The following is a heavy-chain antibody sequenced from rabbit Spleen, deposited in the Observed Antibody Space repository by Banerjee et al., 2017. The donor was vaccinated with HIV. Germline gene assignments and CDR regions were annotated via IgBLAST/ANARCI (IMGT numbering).Heavy chain of an antibody. CDR1: GFSFSSSYW. Sequence: QQQLVESGGDLVKPGASLTLTCTASGFSFSSSYWICWVRQAPGKGLEWIGCINTGSGGTYYASWAKGRFTISKTSSTTVTLQMTSLTAADTATYFCARDSYAGGAGYGYWGDLWGPGTLVTVS. CDR3: ARDSYAGGAGYGYWGDL. CDR2: INTGSGGT. D-gene: IGHD4-2*01. V-gene: IGHV1S45*01. J-gene: IGHJ4*01.